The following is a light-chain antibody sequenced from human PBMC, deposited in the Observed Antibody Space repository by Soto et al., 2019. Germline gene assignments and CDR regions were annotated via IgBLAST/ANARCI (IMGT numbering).Light chain of an antibody. Sequence: DIVMTQSPDSLAVSLGERATINCKSSQSVLYSSNSKNYLAWYQQKPGQPLKLLIYWASTRESGVPDRFSGSGTVTDFTLTISSLQAEDVAVYYCQQYYGTPLTFGGGTKVEIK. V-gene: IGKV4-1*01. CDR2: WAS. CDR1: QSVLYSSNSKNY. J-gene: IGKJ4*01. CDR3: QQYYGTPLT.